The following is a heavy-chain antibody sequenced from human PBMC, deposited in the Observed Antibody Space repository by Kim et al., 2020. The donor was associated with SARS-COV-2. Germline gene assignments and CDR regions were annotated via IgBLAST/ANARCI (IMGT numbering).Heavy chain of an antibody. D-gene: IGHD1-26*01. CDR3: VRGASSGDFFDF. J-gene: IGHJ4*02. Sequence: GGSLRLSCAASGFIFSDDYMEWARQAPGKGLEWVGRIRKKVNNYSTDYAASVKGRFTISRDDSRNSLYLQMNSLKTEDTAVYYCVRGASSGDFFDFWGQGTLVTVSS. V-gene: IGHV3-72*01. CDR2: IRKKVNNYST. CDR1: GFIFSDDY.